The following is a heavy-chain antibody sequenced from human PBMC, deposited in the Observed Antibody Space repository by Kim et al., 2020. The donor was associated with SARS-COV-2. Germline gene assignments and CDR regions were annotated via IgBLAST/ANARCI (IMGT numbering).Heavy chain of an antibody. D-gene: IGHD4-17*01. CDR3: ARSPYVYADPRGDY. CDR2: ISAYNGNT. J-gene: IGHJ4*02. Sequence: AAVKVSCKASGYTFSSYGMTWVRQAPGQGLEWRGWISAYNGNTRYAEKLQGRATLTTDTSSSITYMELRSLRSDDTAVYYCARSPYVYADPRGDYWGQGTLVTVSS. V-gene: IGHV1-18*04. CDR1: GYTFSSYG.